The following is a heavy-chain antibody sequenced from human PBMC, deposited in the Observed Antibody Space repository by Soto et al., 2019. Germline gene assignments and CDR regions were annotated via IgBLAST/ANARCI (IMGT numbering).Heavy chain of an antibody. D-gene: IGHD3-10*01. J-gene: IGHJ4*02. CDR2: IYSGGYT. Sequence: EVQLVESGGGLIQPGGSLRLSCAVSGFTVSNNYMSWVRQAPGKGLEGVSVIYSGGYTAYGDSVKGRFTISRDNSKNTLFPKINPRRADAPAVFFCGTHPGGGGYWGQGTLVTVSS. V-gene: IGHV3-53*01. CDR1: GFTVSNNY. CDR3: GTHPGGGGY.